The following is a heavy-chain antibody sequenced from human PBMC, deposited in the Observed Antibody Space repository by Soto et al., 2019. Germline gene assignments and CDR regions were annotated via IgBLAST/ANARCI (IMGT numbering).Heavy chain of an antibody. CDR3: ARETYDVWSGSPHYYYMDV. D-gene: IGHD3-3*01. Sequence: PSETLSLTCAVYGGSFSGYYWSWIRQPPGKGLEWIGEINHSGSTNYNPSLKSRVTISVDTSKNQFSLKLSSVTAADTAVYYCARETYDVWSGSPHYYYMDVWGKGNTVTVSS. V-gene: IGHV4-34*01. CDR1: GGSFSGYY. CDR2: INHSGST. J-gene: IGHJ6*03.